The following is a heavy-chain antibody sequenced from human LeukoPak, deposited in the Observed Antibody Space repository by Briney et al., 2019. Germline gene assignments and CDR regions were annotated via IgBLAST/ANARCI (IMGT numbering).Heavy chain of an antibody. D-gene: IGHD2-15*01. J-gene: IGHJ4*02. CDR3: ARVDCSESNCYLDY. CDR2: ISSSSMYI. Sequence: GGSLRLSCAVSGFTFSRYNMTWVRQAPGKGLEWVSSISSSSMYIFYADSVKGRFTISRDNAKNSLFLQMDSLRAEDTAMYYCARVDCSESNCYLDYWGQGTLVTVSS. V-gene: IGHV3-21*01. CDR1: GFTFSRYN.